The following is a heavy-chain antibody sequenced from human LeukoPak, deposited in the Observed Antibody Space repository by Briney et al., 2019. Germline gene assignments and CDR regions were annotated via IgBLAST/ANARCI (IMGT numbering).Heavy chain of an antibody. CDR1: GFTFSSYS. D-gene: IGHD1-26*01. CDR2: INHSGST. Sequence: PGGSLRLSCAASGFTFSSYSMNWVRQPPGKGLEWIGEINHSGSTNYNPSLKSRVTISVDTSKNQFSLKLSSVTAADTAVYYCARGIVGATSPPGRIHDYWGQGTLVTVSS. J-gene: IGHJ4*02. V-gene: IGHV4-34*01. CDR3: ARGIVGATSPPGRIHDY.